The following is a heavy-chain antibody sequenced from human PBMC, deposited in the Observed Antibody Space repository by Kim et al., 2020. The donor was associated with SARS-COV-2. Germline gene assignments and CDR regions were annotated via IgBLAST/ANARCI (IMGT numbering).Heavy chain of an antibody. CDR1: GFTFSSYG. CDR2: IWYDGSNK. D-gene: IGHD2-15*01. CDR3: ARVGVVVVPDAFDI. J-gene: IGHJ3*02. V-gene: IGHV3-33*01. Sequence: GGSLRLSCAASGFTFSSYGMHWVRQAPGKGLEWVAVIWYDGSNKYYADSVKGRFTISRDNSKNTLYLQMNSLRAEDTAVYYCARVGVVVVPDAFDIWGQGTMVTVSS.